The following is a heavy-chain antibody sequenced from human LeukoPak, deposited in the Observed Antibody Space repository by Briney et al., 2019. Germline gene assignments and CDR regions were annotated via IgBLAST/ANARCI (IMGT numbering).Heavy chain of an antibody. J-gene: IGHJ4*02. CDR1: GFTFSIYW. V-gene: IGHV3-74*01. CDR3: ARPAVAGLRAGGYDY. D-gene: IGHD6-19*01. Sequence: PGGSPRLSCAASGFTFSIYWMIWVRQAPGKGLVWVSRISSDGSIINYADSVKGRFTISRDNAKSTLYLQMNSLRVEDTAVYYCARPAVAGLRAGGYDYWGQGTLVTVSS. CDR2: ISSDGSII.